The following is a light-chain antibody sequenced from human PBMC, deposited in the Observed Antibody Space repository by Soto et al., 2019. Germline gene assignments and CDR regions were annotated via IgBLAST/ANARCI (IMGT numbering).Light chain of an antibody. CDR1: AVPKKC. Sequence: SYELTQPPSVSVSPGQTARITCSGDAVPKKCVYWYQQKSGQAPVLVIFEDWQRPSGIPERFSGSSSGTMATLTISGAQVEDEADYYCYSTDSSGNHRVFGGGTKLTVL. CDR2: EDW. CDR3: YSTDSSGNHRV. J-gene: IGLJ2*01. V-gene: IGLV3-10*01.